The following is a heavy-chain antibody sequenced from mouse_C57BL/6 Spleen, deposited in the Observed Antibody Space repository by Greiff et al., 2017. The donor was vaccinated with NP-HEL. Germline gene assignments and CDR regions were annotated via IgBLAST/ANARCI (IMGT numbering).Heavy chain of an antibody. CDR1: GFTFSSYA. CDR3: TRDIDGYYGDAMDY. D-gene: IGHD2-3*01. V-gene: IGHV5-9-1*02. J-gene: IGHJ4*01. Sequence: EVHLVESGEGLVKPGGSLKLSCAASGFTFSSYAMSWVRQTPEKRLEWVAYISSGGDYIYYADTVKGRFTISRDNARNTLYLQMSSLKSEDTAMYYCTRDIDGYYGDAMDYWGQGTSVTVSS. CDR2: ISSGGDYI.